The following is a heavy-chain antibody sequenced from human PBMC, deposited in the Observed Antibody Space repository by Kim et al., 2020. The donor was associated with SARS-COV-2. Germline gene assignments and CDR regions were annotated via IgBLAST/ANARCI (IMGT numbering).Heavy chain of an antibody. CDR1: GGSFSGYY. D-gene: IGHD5-18*01. V-gene: IGHV4-34*01. J-gene: IGHJ4*02. CDR3: ARGNDSYGYVDY. CDR2: INHSGST. Sequence: SETLSLTCAVYGGSFSGYYWSWIRQPPGKGLEWIGEINHSGSTNYNPSLKSRVTISVDTSKNQFSLKLSSVTAADTAVYYCARGNDSYGYVDYLGQGTLV.